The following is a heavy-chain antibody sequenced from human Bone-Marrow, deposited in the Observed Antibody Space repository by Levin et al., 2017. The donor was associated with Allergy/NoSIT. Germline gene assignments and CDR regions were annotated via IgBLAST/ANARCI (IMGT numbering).Heavy chain of an antibody. CDR3: ARGKPGYSSGWYAFDI. Sequence: PGGSLRLSCAASGFTFDDYGMSWVRQAPGKGLEWVSGINWNGGSTGYADSVKGRFTISRDNAKNSLYLQMNSLRAEDTALYYCARGKPGYSSGWYAFDIWGQGTMVTVSS. CDR1: GFTFDDYG. J-gene: IGHJ3*02. CDR2: INWNGGST. D-gene: IGHD6-19*01. V-gene: IGHV3-20*04.